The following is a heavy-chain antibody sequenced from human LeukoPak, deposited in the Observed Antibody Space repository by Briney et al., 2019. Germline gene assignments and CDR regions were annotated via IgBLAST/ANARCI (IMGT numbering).Heavy chain of an antibody. CDR3: ARDLEAAAKFPIDY. D-gene: IGHD6-13*01. Sequence: ASVKVSCKASGYTFTGYYMHWVRQAPGQGLEWMGWINPNSGGTNHAQKFQGRVTMTRDTSISTAYMELSRLRSDDTAVYYCARDLEAAAKFPIDYWGQGTLVTVSS. V-gene: IGHV1-2*02. J-gene: IGHJ4*02. CDR1: GYTFTGYY. CDR2: INPNSGGT.